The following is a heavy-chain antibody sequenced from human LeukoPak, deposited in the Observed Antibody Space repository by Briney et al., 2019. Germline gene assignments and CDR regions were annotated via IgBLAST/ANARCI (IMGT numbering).Heavy chain of an antibody. D-gene: IGHD6-13*01. CDR1: GFIFSDYN. CDR3: AKGHGSTWYDGLYYFDY. Sequence: GGSLRLSCVVSGFIFSDYNMHWVRQAPGKGLEWVSGISGSGGFTYYADSLKGRFTISRDNSKNMLYLQMNSLRVEDTAVYYCAKGHGSTWYDGLYYFDYWGQGILVTVSS. CDR2: ISGSGGFT. V-gene: IGHV3-23*01. J-gene: IGHJ4*02.